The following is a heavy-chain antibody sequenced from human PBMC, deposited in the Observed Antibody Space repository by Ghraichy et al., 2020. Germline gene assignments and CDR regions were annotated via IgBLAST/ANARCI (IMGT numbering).Heavy chain of an antibody. V-gene: IGHV3-74*01. Sequence: GGSLRLSCAASGFTFSSYWMHWVRQAPGKGLVWVSRINSDGSSTSYADSVKGRFTISRDNAKNTLYLQMNSLRAEDTAVYYCARGGPDYGDSDYYYYGMDVWGQGTTVTVSS. D-gene: IGHD4-17*01. CDR3: ARGGPDYGDSDYYYYGMDV. J-gene: IGHJ6*02. CDR2: INSDGSST. CDR1: GFTFSSYW.